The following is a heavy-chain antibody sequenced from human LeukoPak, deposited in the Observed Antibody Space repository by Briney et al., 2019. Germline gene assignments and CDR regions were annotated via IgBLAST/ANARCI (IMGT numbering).Heavy chain of an antibody. Sequence: GGSLRLSCAASGSTFGNYYMSWVRQAPGKGLEWVANIKHDGAWKFYADSVKGRFTVSRDNAEKLVYLHMTSLRAEDTAMYFCARELHSSGSLGDYLGQGILVTVSS. CDR2: IKHDGAWK. CDR1: GSTFGNYY. CDR3: ARELHSSGSLGDY. V-gene: IGHV3-7*03. J-gene: IGHJ4*02. D-gene: IGHD6-19*01.